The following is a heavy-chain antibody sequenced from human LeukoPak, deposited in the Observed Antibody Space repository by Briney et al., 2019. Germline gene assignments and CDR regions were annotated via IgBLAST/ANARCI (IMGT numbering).Heavy chain of an antibody. V-gene: IGHV4-59*01. J-gene: IGHJ3*01. CDR1: GGSISSYY. CDR3: ARHQRGYSDAFDL. D-gene: IGHD4-23*01. Sequence: SETLSLTCTVSGGSISSYYWGWIRQPPGKGLEWIGYIHYSGSTKYNPSLKSRVTISVDTSRNQFSLKVSSVTAADTAVYYCARHQRGYSDAFDLWGQGTMVTVSS. CDR2: IHYSGST.